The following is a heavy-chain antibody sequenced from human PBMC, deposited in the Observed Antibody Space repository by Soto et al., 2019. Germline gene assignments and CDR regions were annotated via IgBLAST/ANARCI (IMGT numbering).Heavy chain of an antibody. D-gene: IGHD3-22*01. Sequence: QVQLVQSGAEVKKPGASVKVSCKASGYTFTSYGISWVRQAPGQGLEWMGWISAYNGNTNYAQKLQGRVTMTTDTAXSXXYMELRSLRSDDTAVYYCAIRPGRDFYPRHSSGYYRDAFDIWGQGTMVTVSS. CDR2: ISAYNGNT. V-gene: IGHV1-18*01. CDR1: GYTFTSYG. J-gene: IGHJ3*02. CDR3: AIRPGRDFYPRHSSGYYRDAFDI.